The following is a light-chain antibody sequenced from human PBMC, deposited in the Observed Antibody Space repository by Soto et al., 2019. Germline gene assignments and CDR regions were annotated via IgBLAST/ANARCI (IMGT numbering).Light chain of an antibody. CDR1: SSDVGGYNF. CDR2: EVS. Sequence: QSALTQPASVSGSPGQSITISCTGTSSDVGGYNFVSWYQQPPGKAPKLLIYEVSNRPSGVSNRFSGSKSGNTASLTISGLQAEDEADYYCSSFRSTTTLFGGGTKLTVL. CDR3: SSFRSTTTL. V-gene: IGLV2-14*01. J-gene: IGLJ2*01.